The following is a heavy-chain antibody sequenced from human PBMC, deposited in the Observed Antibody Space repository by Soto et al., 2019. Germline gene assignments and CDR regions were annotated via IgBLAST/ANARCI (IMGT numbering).Heavy chain of an antibody. J-gene: IGHJ4*02. CDR3: ARHLTDYGDYSDSMYYFDY. V-gene: IGHV4-39*01. Sequence: SETLSLTCTVSGGSISSSSYYWGWIRQPPGKGLEWIGSIYYSGSTYYNPSLKSRVTISVDTSKNQFSLKLSSVTAADTAVYYCARHLTDYGDYSDSMYYFDYWGQGTLVTVSS. CDR2: IYYSGST. CDR1: GGSISSSSYY. D-gene: IGHD4-17*01.